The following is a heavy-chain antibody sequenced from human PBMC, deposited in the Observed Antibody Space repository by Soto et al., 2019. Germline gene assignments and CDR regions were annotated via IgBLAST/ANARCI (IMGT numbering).Heavy chain of an antibody. V-gene: IGHV4-59*11. Sequence: PSETLSLTCTVSGGSISTHYWTWIRQSPGKGLEWLGYIYYSGTTNYNPSLKGRVTISVDTSKNQFSLKLTSVTAADTAFYYCAREVFSRLYTIGHDYPDGAFDVWGQGTMVTVSS. CDR1: GGSISTHY. CDR2: IYYSGTT. J-gene: IGHJ3*01. D-gene: IGHD4-17*01. CDR3: AREVFSRLYTIGHDYPDGAFDV.